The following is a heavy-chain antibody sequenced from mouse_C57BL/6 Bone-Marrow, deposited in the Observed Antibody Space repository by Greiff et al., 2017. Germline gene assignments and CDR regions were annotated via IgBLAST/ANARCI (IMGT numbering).Heavy chain of an antibody. CDR1: GYTFTSYW. D-gene: IGHD3-2*02. J-gene: IGHJ3*01. CDR2: IHPNSGST. CDR3: ARRQLSLPFAY. V-gene: IGHV1-64*01. Sequence: QVQLQQPGAELVKPGASVKLSCKASGYTFTSYWMHWVKQRPGQGLEWIGMIHPNSGSTNYNEKFKSRATMTVDKSYSTAYMHLSSLTSEDSAVYYFARRQLSLPFAYWGQGTLVTVSA.